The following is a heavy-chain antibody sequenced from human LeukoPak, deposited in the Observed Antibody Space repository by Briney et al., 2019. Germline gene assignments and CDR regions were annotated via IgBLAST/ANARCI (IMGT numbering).Heavy chain of an antibody. Sequence: ASVKVSCKASGYTFTSYDINWVRQATGQGREWMGWMNPNSGNTGYAQKFQGRVTITRNTSISTAYMELSSLRSEDTAVYYCARPQEEFCSSTCCYDFQHWGQGTLVTVSS. CDR3: ARPQEEFCSSTCCYDFQH. D-gene: IGHD2-2*01. CDR2: MNPNSGNT. V-gene: IGHV1-8*03. CDR1: GYTFTSYD. J-gene: IGHJ1*01.